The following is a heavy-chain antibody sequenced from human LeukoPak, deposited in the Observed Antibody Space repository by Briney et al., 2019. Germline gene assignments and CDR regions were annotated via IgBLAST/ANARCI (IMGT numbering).Heavy chain of an antibody. CDR3: AIFRWGSTWYYADH. CDR1: GFTVSSSY. Sequence: PGGSLRLSCIGSGFTVSSSYMTWVRQAPGKGLEWLSLIYTDGGTNYAGSVKGRFTISRDNSKNTLYLQMNSLTADDTAVYYCAIFRWGSTWYYADHWGQGTLVTVSP. D-gene: IGHD6-13*01. CDR2: IYTDGGT. V-gene: IGHV3-53*01. J-gene: IGHJ4*02.